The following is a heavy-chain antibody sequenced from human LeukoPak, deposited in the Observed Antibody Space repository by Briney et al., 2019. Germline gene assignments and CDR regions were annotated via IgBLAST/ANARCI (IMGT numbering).Heavy chain of an antibody. D-gene: IGHD4/OR15-4a*01. CDR2: ISSSSSYI. V-gene: IGHV3-21*01. CDR1: GFTFSSYS. J-gene: IGHJ2*01. Sequence: GGSLRLSCAASGFTFSSYSMNWVRQAPGKGLEWVSSISSSSSYIYYADSVKGRFTISRDNAKNSLYLQMNSLRAEDTAVYCCARGVPALWYFDLWGRGTLVTVSS. CDR3: ARGVPALWYFDL.